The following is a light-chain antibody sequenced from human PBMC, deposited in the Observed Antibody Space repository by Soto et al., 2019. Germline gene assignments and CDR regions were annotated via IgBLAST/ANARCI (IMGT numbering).Light chain of an antibody. J-gene: IGKJ4*01. V-gene: IGKV1D-16*01. CDR1: QGIGSY. CDR3: QQYNTYPLT. Sequence: DIQMTQSPSSLSASVGDTVTVTCRASQGIGSYLAWYQQRPGKAPESLIYAASSLQTGVPSRFSGSGSGTDFTLTISSLQPEDFATYYCQQYNTYPLTFGGGTRVEIK. CDR2: AAS.